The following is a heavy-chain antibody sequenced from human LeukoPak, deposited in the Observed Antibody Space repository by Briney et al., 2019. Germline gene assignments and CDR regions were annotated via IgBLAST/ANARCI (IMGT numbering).Heavy chain of an antibody. CDR1: GVTFSSYA. CDR2: IIPILGIA. J-gene: IGHJ5*02. V-gene: IGHV1-69*04. Sequence: ASVKVSCKASGVTFSSYAISWVRQAPGQGLEWMGRIIPILGIANYAQKFQGRVTITADKSTSTAYMELSSLRSEDTAVYYCARETGTIFGVVIFNWFDPWGQGTLVTVSS. CDR3: ARETGTIFGVVIFNWFDP. D-gene: IGHD3-3*01.